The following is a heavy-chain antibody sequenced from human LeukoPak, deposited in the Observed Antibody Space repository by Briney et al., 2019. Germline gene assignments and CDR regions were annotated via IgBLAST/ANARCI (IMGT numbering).Heavy chain of an antibody. CDR2: INPSGGST. CDR3: ARDGVAYCGGDCYIDY. D-gene: IGHD2-21*02. V-gene: IGHV1-46*01. J-gene: IGHJ4*02. CDR1: GYTFTSYY. Sequence: ASVKVSCKASGYTFTSYYMHWVRQAPGQGLEWMGIINPSGGSTSYAQKFQGRVTMTRDTSTSTVYMELSSLRSEDTAVYYCARDGVAYCGGDCYIDYWGQGTLVTVSS.